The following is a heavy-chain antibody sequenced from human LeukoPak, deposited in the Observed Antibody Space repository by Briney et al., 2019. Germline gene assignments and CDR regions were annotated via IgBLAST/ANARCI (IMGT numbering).Heavy chain of an antibody. Sequence: GGSLRLSCAASGFTFSSYSMTWVRQAPGKGLEWVSSISSSSSYIYYADSVKGRFTISRDNAKNSLYLQMNSLRAEDTAVYYCARVGGNYYYYYMDVWGKGTTVTVSS. V-gene: IGHV3-21*01. J-gene: IGHJ6*03. CDR2: ISSSSSYI. CDR3: ARVGGNYYYYYMDV. CDR1: GFTFSSYS. D-gene: IGHD3-16*01.